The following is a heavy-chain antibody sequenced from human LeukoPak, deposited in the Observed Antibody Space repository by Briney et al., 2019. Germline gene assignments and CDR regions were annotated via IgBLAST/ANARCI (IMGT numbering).Heavy chain of an antibody. Sequence: GGSLRLSCAASGFTFSSYAMHWVRQAPGKGLEWVTVISYDGSDKYYADSVKGRFTISRDNSKNTLYLQMNSLRLEDTAMYYCATDYGGNSGTDYWGQGTLVTVSS. V-gene: IGHV3-30*04. CDR3: ATDYGGNSGTDY. D-gene: IGHD4-23*01. CDR2: ISYDGSDK. J-gene: IGHJ4*02. CDR1: GFTFSSYA.